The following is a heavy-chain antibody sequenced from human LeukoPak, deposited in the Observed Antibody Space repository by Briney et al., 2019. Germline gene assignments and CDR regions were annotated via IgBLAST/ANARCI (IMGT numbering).Heavy chain of an antibody. D-gene: IGHD3-22*01. CDR3: TRPMSGDYYDSSGYALGY. CDR1: GFTFSSYA. J-gene: IGHJ4*02. Sequence: PGGSLRLSCAASGFTFSSYAMSWVRQAPGKGLEWVSAISGSGGSTYYADSVKGRFTISRDNSKNTLYLQMNSLKTEDTAVYYCTRPMSGDYYDSSGYALGYWGQGTLVTVSS. V-gene: IGHV3-23*01. CDR2: ISGSGGST.